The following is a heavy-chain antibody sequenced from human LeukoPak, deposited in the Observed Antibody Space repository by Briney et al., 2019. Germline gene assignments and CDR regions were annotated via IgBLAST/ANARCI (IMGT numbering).Heavy chain of an antibody. D-gene: IGHD6-13*01. CDR1: GFTFSRYA. CDR3: AKDQGRSSLAAAGTSNY. V-gene: IGHV3-23*01. J-gene: IGHJ4*02. CDR2: ISGSGSTT. Sequence: PGGSLRLSCAASGFTFSRYAMSWVRQAPGKGLEWVSGISGSGSTTYYADSVKGRFTISRDNSKNTLYLQMNSLRAEDTAVYYCAKDQGRSSLAAAGTSNYWGQGTLVTVSS.